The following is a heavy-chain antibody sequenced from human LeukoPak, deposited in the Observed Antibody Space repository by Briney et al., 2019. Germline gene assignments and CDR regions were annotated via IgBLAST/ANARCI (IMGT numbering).Heavy chain of an antibody. D-gene: IGHD3-3*01. CDR2: IKQDGSEK. V-gene: IGHV3-7*01. CDR1: RITFTYW. CDR3: ASSFSDDFWSGHF. Sequence: GGSLRLSCATSRITFTYWMSWVRQAPGKGLEWVANIKQDGSEKYYVDSVKGRFTISRDNAKKSLFLQMNSLRAQDTAVYYCASSFSDDFWSGHFWGQGTLVTVSS. J-gene: IGHJ4*02.